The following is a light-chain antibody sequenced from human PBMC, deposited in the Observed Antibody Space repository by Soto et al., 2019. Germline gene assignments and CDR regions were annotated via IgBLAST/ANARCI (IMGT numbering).Light chain of an antibody. J-gene: IGKJ2*01. CDR3: HXXYNSVYT. Sequence: DIVMTQSPDSLAVSLGERATINCKSSRSLFSISNNKNYLAWYQQKPGQPPKLLIYWASTRDSWVPDRFSGSGSGTDFTLTIDSLQAEDVAVYXXHXXYNSVYTXXQGTMLEIK. CDR1: RSLFSISNNKNY. V-gene: IGKV4-1*01. CDR2: WAS.